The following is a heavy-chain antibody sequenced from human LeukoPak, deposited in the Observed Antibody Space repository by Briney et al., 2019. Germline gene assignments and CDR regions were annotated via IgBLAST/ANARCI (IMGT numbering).Heavy chain of an antibody. J-gene: IGHJ4*02. CDR2: IKSKTDGGTT. V-gene: IGHV3-15*01. CDR1: GFTFSNAW. CDR3: TTDPDYVWGSYRPTFDY. Sequence: GGSLRLSCAASGFTFSNAWMSWVRQAPGKGLEWVGRIKSKTDGGTTDYAAPVKGRFTISRDDSKNTLYLQMNSLKTEDTAVYYCTTDPDYVWGSYRPTFDYWGQGTLVTVSS. D-gene: IGHD3-16*02.